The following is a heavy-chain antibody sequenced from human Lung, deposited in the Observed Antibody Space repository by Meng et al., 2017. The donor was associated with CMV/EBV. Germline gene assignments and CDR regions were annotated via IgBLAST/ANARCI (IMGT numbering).Heavy chain of an antibody. V-gene: IGHV4-4*02. CDR2: IYQSGST. D-gene: IGHD3-3*01. CDR3: ARHRGESFGITYYYYALDV. CDR1: GDSINSNNW. J-gene: IGHJ6*02. Sequence: SETLSLXCAVSGDSINSNNWWSWVRQPPGRGLEWIGEIYQSGSTNYNLSLKSRVTISVDKSKNQFSLKLSSVTAADTAVYYCARHRGESFGITYYYYALDVWAKGPRSPSP.